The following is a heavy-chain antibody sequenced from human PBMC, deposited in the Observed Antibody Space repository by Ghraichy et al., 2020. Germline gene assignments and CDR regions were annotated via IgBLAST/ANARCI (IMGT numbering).Heavy chain of an antibody. J-gene: IGHJ6*02. Sequence: ASVKVSCKASGYTFTGYYMHWVRQAPGQGLEWMGWINPNSGGTNYAQKFQGRVTMTRDTSISTAYMELSRLRSDDTAVYYCARDPPYYYGMDVWGQGTTVTVSS. CDR1: GYTFTGYY. CDR2: INPNSGGT. CDR3: ARDPPYYYGMDV. V-gene: IGHV1-2*02.